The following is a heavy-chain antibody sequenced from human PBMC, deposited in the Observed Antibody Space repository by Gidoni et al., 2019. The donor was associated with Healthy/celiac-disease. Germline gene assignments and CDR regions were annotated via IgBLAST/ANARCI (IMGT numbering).Heavy chain of an antibody. Sequence: EVQLVESGGGLVKPGGSLRLSCAACGFTVRNAGMSWVRQAPGKGLAWVGRLKRKTAGGTTDYAAPVKGRFTISRDDSKNTLYLQMNSLKPEDTAVYYCTTPGVSGYSPSDAFDIWGQGTMVTVSS. CDR3: TTPGVSGYSPSDAFDI. V-gene: IGHV3-15*01. J-gene: IGHJ3*02. D-gene: IGHD3-22*01. CDR2: LKRKTAGGTT. CDR1: GFTVRNAG.